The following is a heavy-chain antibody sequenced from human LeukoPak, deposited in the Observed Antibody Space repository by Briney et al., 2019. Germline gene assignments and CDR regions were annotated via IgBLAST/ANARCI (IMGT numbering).Heavy chain of an antibody. Sequence: PGGSLRLSCAASGFTFSSYAMHWVRQAPGKGLEYVSAISSNGGSTYYANSVKGRFTISRDNSKNTLYLQTGSLRAEDMAVYYCARAVVPAAPIDYWGQGTLVTVSS. CDR1: GFTFSSYA. V-gene: IGHV3-64*01. CDR2: ISSNGGST. J-gene: IGHJ4*02. CDR3: ARAVVPAAPIDY. D-gene: IGHD2-2*01.